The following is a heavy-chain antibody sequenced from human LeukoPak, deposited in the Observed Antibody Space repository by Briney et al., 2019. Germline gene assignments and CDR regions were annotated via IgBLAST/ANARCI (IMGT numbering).Heavy chain of an antibody. CDR2: ISRSGDST. J-gene: IGHJ4*02. CDR3: VRDLYTTIQGFDY. V-gene: IGHV3-48*01. CDR1: GFSFNNYH. Sequence: GGSLRLSCAASGFSFNNYHMNWVRQAPGKGLERVSYISRSGDSTSYADSVKGRFTISRDNAGNSVFLLLNSLRAEDTAVYYCVRDLYTTIQGFDYWGQGALVTVSS. D-gene: IGHD5-24*01.